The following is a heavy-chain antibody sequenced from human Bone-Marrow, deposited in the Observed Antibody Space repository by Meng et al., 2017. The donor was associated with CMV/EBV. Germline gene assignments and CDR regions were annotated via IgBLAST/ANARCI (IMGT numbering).Heavy chain of an antibody. CDR3: ARDLALPRSAVFDY. D-gene: IGHD3-16*01. J-gene: IGHJ4*02. CDR2: ISGSGGST. Sequence: GGSLRLSCAASGFTFSSYAMSWVRQAPGKGLEWVSAISGSGGSTYYADSVKGRFTISRDNSKNTLYLQMNSLRADDTAVYYCARDLALPRSAVFDYWGQGTLVTVSS. CDR1: GFTFSSYA. V-gene: IGHV3-23*01.